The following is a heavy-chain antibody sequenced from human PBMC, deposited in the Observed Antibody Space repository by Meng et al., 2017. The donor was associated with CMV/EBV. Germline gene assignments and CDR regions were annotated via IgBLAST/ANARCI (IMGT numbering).Heavy chain of an antibody. CDR2: IIPILGIA. V-gene: IGHV1-69*10. CDR1: GGTFSSYA. J-gene: IGHJ3*02. Sequence: SVKVSCKASGGTFSSYAISRVRQAPGQGLEWMGGIIPILGIANYAQKFQGRVTITADKSTSTAYMELSSLRSEDTAVYYCARVECKGYCSSTAGSDYAFDIWGQGTMVTVSS. CDR3: ARVECKGYCSSTAGSDYAFDI. D-gene: IGHD2-2*01.